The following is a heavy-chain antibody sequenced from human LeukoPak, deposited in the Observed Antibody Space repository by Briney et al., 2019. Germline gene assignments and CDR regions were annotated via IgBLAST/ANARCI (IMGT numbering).Heavy chain of an antibody. J-gene: IGHJ4*02. CDR1: GASVGSASYY. CDR3: ARTQSQSGSYRYYFGY. Sequence: KTSETMSLTCTVSGASVGSASYYWSWIRQPPGGGLECIGYIYYIRNTNYNPSLKSRVTMSLDPSENQFSLKLNSVTAADTAVYYCARTQSQSGSYRYYFGYWGQGTLVTVSS. D-gene: IGHD1-26*01. V-gene: IGHV4-61*01. CDR2: IYYIRNT.